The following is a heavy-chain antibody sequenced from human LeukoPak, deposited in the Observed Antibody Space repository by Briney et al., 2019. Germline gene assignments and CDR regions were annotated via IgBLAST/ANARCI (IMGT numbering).Heavy chain of an antibody. CDR1: GFTVSSTY. Sequence: GGSLRLSCAASGFTVSSTYMTWVRQAPVKGLEWVSLIYSGGSTIYADSVKGRFTISRDNSKNTVYLQMNSLRAEDTAVYYCARDRSGDSAAYYTDYWGQGTLVTVSS. J-gene: IGHJ4*02. CDR3: ARDRSGDSAAYYTDY. D-gene: IGHD3-22*01. V-gene: IGHV3-66*01. CDR2: IYSGGST.